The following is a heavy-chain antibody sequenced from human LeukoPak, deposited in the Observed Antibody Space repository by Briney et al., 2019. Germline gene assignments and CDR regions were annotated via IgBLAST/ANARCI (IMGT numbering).Heavy chain of an antibody. V-gene: IGHV3-23*01. CDR3: AKDGQYGDYWYYYMDV. Sequence: GGSLRLSCAVSGFTFSSSAMSWVRQAPGKGLEWVSAISRSGGGTYYADSVKGRFTISRDNSKNTLYLQKNSLRAEDTAVYYCAKDGQYGDYWYYYMDVWGKGTTVTVSS. D-gene: IGHD4-17*01. J-gene: IGHJ6*03. CDR2: ISRSGGGT. CDR1: GFTFSSSA.